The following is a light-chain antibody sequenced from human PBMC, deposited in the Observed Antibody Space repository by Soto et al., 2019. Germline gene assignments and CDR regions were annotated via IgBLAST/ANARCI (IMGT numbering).Light chain of an antibody. CDR2: GVS. CDR1: QSVTSNY. J-gene: IGKJ5*01. CDR3: QQYGSSHT. Sequence: EIVLTQSPATLSVSPGERVTLSCRASQSVTSNYLAWYQQKPGQAPRLLIYGVSSRATGIPDRFSGSGAGAYFNLTISRLEPADFGVYYCQQYGSSHTFGQGTRLEI. V-gene: IGKV3-20*01.